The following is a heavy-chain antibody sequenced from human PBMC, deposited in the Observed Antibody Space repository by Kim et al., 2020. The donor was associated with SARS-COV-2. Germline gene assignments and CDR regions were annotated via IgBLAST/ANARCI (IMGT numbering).Heavy chain of an antibody. Sequence: GGSLRLSCAASGFTFSSYSMNWVRQAPGKGLEWVSSISSSSSYIYYADSVKGRFTISRDNAKNSLYLQMNSLRAEDTAVYYCARGYDILTNYYYYGMDVWGQGTTVTVSS. V-gene: IGHV3-21*01. CDR2: ISSSSSYI. CDR3: ARGYDILTNYYYYGMDV. D-gene: IGHD3-9*01. J-gene: IGHJ6*02. CDR1: GFTFSSYS.